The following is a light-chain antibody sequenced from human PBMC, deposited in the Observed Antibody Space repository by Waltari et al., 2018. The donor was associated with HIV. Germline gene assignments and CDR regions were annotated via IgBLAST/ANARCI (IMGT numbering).Light chain of an antibody. J-gene: IGKJ3*01. CDR2: TAS. Sequence: DIQMTQSPSSLSASVGDTVTIACRASQTVSSSLNWYQQTPGKAPMLLISTASTLQSGVPSRFSGSGSGTDFTLTISSLQPDDYATYYCQQSFSFPLSFGPGTRVDIK. CDR1: QTVSSS. V-gene: IGKV1-39*01. CDR3: QQSFSFPLS.